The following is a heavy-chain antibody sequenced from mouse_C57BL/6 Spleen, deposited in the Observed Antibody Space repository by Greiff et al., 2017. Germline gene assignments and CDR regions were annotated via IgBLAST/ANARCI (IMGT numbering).Heavy chain of an antibody. Sequence: VQVVESGAELVRPGTSVKVSCKASGYAFTNYLIEWVKQRPGQGLEWIGVINPGSGGTNYNEKFKGKATLTADKSSSTAYMQLSSLTSEDSAVXFWARAEYDLMGWGVGYDMDDWGQGTTVTVSS. J-gene: IGHJ4*01. CDR2: INPGSGGT. CDR1: GYAFTNYL. CDR3: ARAEYDLMGWGVGYDMDD. V-gene: IGHV1-54*01. D-gene: IGHD2-10*02.